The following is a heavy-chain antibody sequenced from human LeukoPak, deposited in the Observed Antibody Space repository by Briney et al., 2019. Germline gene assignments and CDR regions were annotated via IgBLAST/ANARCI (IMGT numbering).Heavy chain of an antibody. CDR1: GFTVSSNY. D-gene: IGHD1-26*01. Sequence: GGSLRLSCAASGFTVSSNYMSWVRQAPGKGLEWVSVIYSGGSTYYADSVKGRFTISRDNARNSLYLQMNSLRAEDTAVYYCTRDEVGATTEFDSWGQGTLVTVSS. CDR3: TRDEVGATTEFDS. V-gene: IGHV3-53*01. J-gene: IGHJ4*02. CDR2: IYSGGST.